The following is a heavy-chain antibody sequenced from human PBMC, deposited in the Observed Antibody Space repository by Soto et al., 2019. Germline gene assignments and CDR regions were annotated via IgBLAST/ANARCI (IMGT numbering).Heavy chain of an antibody. D-gene: IGHD2-8*02. CDR1: GFTFSHYA. Sequence: PGGSLRLSCAASGFTFSHYAMHWVRQAPDKGLEWVSVISFNGTNEFFADSVEGRFSISRDNSANTLYLQMTNLRPEDTAIYYCARDRGRGYCTGGLCYLGLDHWGQG. CDR3: ARDRGRGYCTGGLCYLGLDH. J-gene: IGHJ4*02. V-gene: IGHV3-30-3*01. CDR2: ISFNGTNE.